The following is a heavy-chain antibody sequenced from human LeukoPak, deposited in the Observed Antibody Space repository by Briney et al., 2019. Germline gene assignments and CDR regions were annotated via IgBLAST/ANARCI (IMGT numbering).Heavy chain of an antibody. CDR2: IYYSGST. V-gene: IGHV4-39*01. CDR3: ASKGTNYNYYGMDV. J-gene: IGHJ6*02. Sequence: SETLSLTCTVSGGSISSSSYYWGWIRQPPGKGLEWIGSIYYSGSTYYNPSLKSRVTISVDTSKNQFSLKLSSVTAADTAVYYCASKGTNYNYYGMDVWGQGTTVTVSS. D-gene: IGHD3-10*01. CDR1: GGSISSSSYY.